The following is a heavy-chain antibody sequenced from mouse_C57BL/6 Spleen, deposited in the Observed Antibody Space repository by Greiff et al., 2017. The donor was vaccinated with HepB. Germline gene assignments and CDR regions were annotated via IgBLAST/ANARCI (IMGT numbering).Heavy chain of an antibody. CDR2: IWSGGST. CDR1: GFSLTSYG. CDR3: ARKDGWGGGGGYAMDY. D-gene: IGHD1-1*02. V-gene: IGHV2-2*01. J-gene: IGHJ4*01. Sequence: QVQLKESGPGLVQPSQSLSITCTVSGFSLTSYGVHWVRQSPGKGLEWLGVIWSGGSTDYNAAFISRLSISKDNSKSQVFFKMNSLQADETAIYYGARKDGWGGGGGYAMDYWGQGTSVTVSS.